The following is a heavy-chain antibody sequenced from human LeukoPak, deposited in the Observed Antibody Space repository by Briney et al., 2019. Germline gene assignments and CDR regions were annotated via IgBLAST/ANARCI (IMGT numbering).Heavy chain of an antibody. CDR3: ARHSSGDIAAAT. CDR1: GGSISSSNW. D-gene: IGHD6-13*01. V-gene: IGHV4-4*02. CDR2: IYHSGST. Sequence: SETLSLTCAVSGGSISSSNWWSWVRQPPGKGLEWIGEIYHSGSTNYNPSLKSRVTISVDTSKNQFSLKLSSVTAADTAVYYCARHSSGDIAAATWGQGTLVTVSS. J-gene: IGHJ4*02.